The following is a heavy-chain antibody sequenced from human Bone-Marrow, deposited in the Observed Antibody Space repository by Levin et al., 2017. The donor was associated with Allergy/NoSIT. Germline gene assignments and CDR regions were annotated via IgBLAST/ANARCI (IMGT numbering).Heavy chain of an antibody. CDR1: GGSISSGSYY. J-gene: IGHJ4*02. D-gene: IGHD5-12*01. Sequence: SSETLSLTCTVSGGSISSGSYYWSWIRQPAGKGLEWIGRTYTSGSTNYNPSLKSRVTISVDTSKNQFSLKLSSVTVGDTAVYFCARGRYSGYDSLFFFDYWGQGALVTVSS. CDR2: TYTSGST. CDR3: ARGRYSGYDSLFFFDY. V-gene: IGHV4-61*02.